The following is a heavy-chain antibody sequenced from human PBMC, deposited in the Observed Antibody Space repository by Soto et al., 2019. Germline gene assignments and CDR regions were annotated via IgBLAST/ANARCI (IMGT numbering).Heavy chain of an antibody. V-gene: IGHV1-18*01. D-gene: IGHD2-15*01. CDR1: GYTFTSYG. CDR2: ISAYNGNT. CDR3: ASTGRIQRDAFDI. Sequence: ASVKVSCKAAGYTFTSYGISWVRQAPGGGLEWVGWISAYNGNTNYAQKLQGRVTMTTDTSTSTAYMELRSLRSDDTAVYYCASTGRIQRDAFDIWGQGTMVTVSS. J-gene: IGHJ3*02.